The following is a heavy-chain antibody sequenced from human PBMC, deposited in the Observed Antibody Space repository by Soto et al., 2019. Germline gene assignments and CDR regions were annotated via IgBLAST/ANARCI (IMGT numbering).Heavy chain of an antibody. V-gene: IGHV4-34*01. CDR1: GGSCSGYY. D-gene: IGHD6-6*01. J-gene: IGHJ4*02. Sequence: PAETLSLTCAVYGGSCSGYYWSWIRQPPGKGLEWIGEINHSGSTNYNPSLKSRVTISVDTSKNQFSLKLSSVTAADTAVYYCARDRALSSGGAFDYWGQGTLVTVSS. CDR2: INHSGST. CDR3: ARDRALSSGGAFDY.